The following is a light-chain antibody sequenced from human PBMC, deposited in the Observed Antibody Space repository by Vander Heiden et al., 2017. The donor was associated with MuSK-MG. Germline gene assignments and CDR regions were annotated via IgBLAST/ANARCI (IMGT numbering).Light chain of an antibody. CDR2: GAS. V-gene: IGKV3-15*01. CDR1: QTVSTN. CDR3: QQYNSWPQT. Sequence: ELVMTQSPATLSVSPGVRATVSCRASQTVSTNLAGYQQKPGQAPRLLIYGASTRATGIPARFSGSGSGSEFTLTISSLQSEDFAVYYCQQYNSWPQTFGQGTKVEV. J-gene: IGKJ1*01.